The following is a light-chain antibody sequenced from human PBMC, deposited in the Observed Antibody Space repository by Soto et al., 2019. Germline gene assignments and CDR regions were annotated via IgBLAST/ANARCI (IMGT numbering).Light chain of an antibody. V-gene: IGKV3-15*01. CDR1: QSVSSN. CDR3: QQYNNWPPWT. CDR2: GAS. Sequence: EIVMTQSPATLSVSPGARATLSCRASQSVSSNLAWYQQKPGQAPRLRIYGASTRATGIPARFSGSGSVTEFTLTISSLQSEDFAVYYCQQYNNWPPWTFGQGAKVEIK. J-gene: IGKJ1*01.